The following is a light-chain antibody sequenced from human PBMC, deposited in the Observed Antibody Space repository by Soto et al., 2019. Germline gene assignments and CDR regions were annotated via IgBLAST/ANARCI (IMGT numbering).Light chain of an antibody. CDR2: EDN. Sequence: NFMLTQPHSVSVSPGKTVTISCTRSSGSIASNYVQWYQQRPGSSPTTVIYEDNQRPSGVPDRFSGSIDSSSNSASLTISGLKTEDEADYYCQSYDSSNWVFGGGTKVTVL. CDR1: SGSIASNY. V-gene: IGLV6-57*01. J-gene: IGLJ3*02. CDR3: QSYDSSNWV.